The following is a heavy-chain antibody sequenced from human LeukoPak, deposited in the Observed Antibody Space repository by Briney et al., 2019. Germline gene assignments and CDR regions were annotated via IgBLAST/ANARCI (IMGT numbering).Heavy chain of an antibody. J-gene: IGHJ2*01. CDR1: GGSVSSSSYY. CDR3: ARVMYGDYPTQYWYFDV. Sequence: KPSETLSLTCTVSGGSVSSSSYYWGWIRQPPGKGLEWIVNIYYSGSTDCNPSLKSRVTISVDTSKNQLSLKLSSVTAADTAVYYCARVMYGDYPTQYWYFDVWGRGTLVTVSS. V-gene: IGHV4-39*01. CDR2: IYYSGST. D-gene: IGHD4-17*01.